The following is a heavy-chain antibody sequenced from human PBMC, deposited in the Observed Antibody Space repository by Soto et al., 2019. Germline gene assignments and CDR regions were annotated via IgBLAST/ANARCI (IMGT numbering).Heavy chain of an antibody. CDR2: IKSKTDGGTT. CDR1: GFTFSNAW. J-gene: IGHJ5*02. V-gene: IGHV3-15*01. D-gene: IGHD1-26*01. Sequence: GGSLRLSCAASGFTFSNAWMSWVRQAPGKGLEWVGRIKSKTDGGTTDYAAPVKGRFTISRDDSKNTLYLQMNSLKTEDTAVYYCTTGSWVVGATTSWFDPWGQGTLVTVSS. CDR3: TTGSWVVGATTSWFDP.